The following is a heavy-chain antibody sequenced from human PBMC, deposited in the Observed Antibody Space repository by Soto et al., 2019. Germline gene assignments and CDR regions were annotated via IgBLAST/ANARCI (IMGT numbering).Heavy chain of an antibody. CDR1: GGSFSGYY. J-gene: IGHJ4*02. Sequence: SETLSLTCAVYGGSFSGYYRSWIRQPPGKGLEWIGEINHSGSTNYNPSLKSRVTISVDTSKNQFSLKLSSVSAAGTAVYYCARTGRGDYWGQGTLVTVSS. V-gene: IGHV4-34*01. CDR2: INHSGST. CDR3: ARTGRGDY. D-gene: IGHD3-10*01.